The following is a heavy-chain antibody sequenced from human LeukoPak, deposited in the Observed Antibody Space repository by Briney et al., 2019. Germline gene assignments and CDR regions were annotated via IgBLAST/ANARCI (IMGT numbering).Heavy chain of an antibody. CDR3: ARGLYCSGGSCYFDS. CDR2: VSSLSNTI. D-gene: IGHD2-15*01. Sequence: PGGSLRLSCAASRFTFTDYSMNWVRQAPGKGLEWVSFVSSLSNTIYYADSVKGRFTISRDNAKNPLYLQMNSLRDEDTAVYYCARGLYCSGGSCYFDSWGQGTLVTVSS. J-gene: IGHJ4*02. V-gene: IGHV3-48*02. CDR1: RFTFTDYS.